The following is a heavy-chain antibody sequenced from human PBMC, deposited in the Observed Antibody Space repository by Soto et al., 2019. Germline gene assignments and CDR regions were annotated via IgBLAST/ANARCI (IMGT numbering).Heavy chain of an antibody. CDR3: AKKFHSSGWYFDY. CDR1: GFTFSSYA. CDR2: ISGSGSST. D-gene: IGHD6-19*01. V-gene: IGHV3-23*01. Sequence: GGSLRLSCAASGFTFSSYAMSWVRQAPGKGLEWVSAISGSGSSTYYADSVKGRFTISRDNSKNTLYLQMNSLRAEDTAVYYCAKKFHSSGWYFDYWGQGTLVTVSS. J-gene: IGHJ4*02.